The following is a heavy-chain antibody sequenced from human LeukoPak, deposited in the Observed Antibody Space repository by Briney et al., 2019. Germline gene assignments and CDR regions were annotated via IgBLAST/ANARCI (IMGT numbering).Heavy chain of an antibody. D-gene: IGHD5-18*01. V-gene: IGHV4-39*01. CDR2: IYYTGDT. CDR1: GGSISTSSSYY. Sequence: SETLSLTCTVSGGSISTSSSYYWGWIRQPPGKGLEWIGSIYYTGDTYYNSSLKNRVTISVDTSKNQFALKLTSVTAADTALYYCARLRGYTYGNPGYWGQGSLVTVSS. CDR3: ARLRGYTYGNPGY. J-gene: IGHJ4*02.